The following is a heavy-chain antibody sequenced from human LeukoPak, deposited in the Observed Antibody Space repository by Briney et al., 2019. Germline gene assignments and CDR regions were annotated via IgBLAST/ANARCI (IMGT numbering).Heavy chain of an antibody. Sequence: GGSLRLSCAASGFTFSSYGMHWVRQAPGKGLEWVAVISYDGSKKFYADSVKGRFTISRDNAKNSLYLQMCSLRVEDTAVYYCARDPSRVWGAGYWGQGTLVTVSS. CDR1: GFTFSSYG. J-gene: IGHJ4*02. V-gene: IGHV3-30*03. CDR3: ARDPSRVWGAGY. D-gene: IGHD1-26*01. CDR2: ISYDGSKK.